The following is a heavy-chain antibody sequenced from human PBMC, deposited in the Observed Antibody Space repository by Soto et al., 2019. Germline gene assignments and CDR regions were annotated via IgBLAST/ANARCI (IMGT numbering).Heavy chain of an antibody. CDR1: GGSISSYY. J-gene: IGHJ5*02. CDR3: ARDNDCSGGSCYAKWFGP. D-gene: IGHD2-15*01. CDR2: IYYSGST. V-gene: IGHV4-59*01. Sequence: PSETLSLTCTVSGGSISSYYWSWIRQPPGKGLEWIGYIYYSGSTNYNPSLKSRVTISVDTSKNQFSLKLSSVTAADTAVYYCARDNDCSGGSCYAKWFGPWGQGTLVTVSS.